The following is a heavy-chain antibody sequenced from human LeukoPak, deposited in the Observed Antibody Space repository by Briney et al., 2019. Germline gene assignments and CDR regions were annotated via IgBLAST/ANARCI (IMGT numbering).Heavy chain of an antibody. V-gene: IGHV3-23*01. CDR2: ISGSGGRT. J-gene: IGHJ3*02. CDR1: GFTFSSYA. D-gene: IGHD2-21*02. Sequence: GGSLRLSCAASGFTFSSYAMSWVRQVPGKGLEWVSSISGSGGRTYYANSVKGRFTISRDNSKNTLYLQMNSLRAEDTAVYYCAKNHIVVVTAPLDIWGQGTMVTVSS. CDR3: AKNHIVVVTAPLDI.